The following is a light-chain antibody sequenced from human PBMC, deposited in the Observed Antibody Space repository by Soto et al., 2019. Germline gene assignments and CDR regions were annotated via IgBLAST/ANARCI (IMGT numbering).Light chain of an antibody. CDR3: RSFAGSSTFVV. V-gene: IGLV2-23*02. CDR1: SSDVGGYNY. Sequence: QSALTQPASVSGSPGQSITISCTGTSSDVGGYNYVSWYQHHPGKAPRLMIYASSNRPSGVSHRFSGSKSGNTASLTISGLQAEDEADYYCRSFAGSSTFVVFGGGTKLTVL. CDR2: ASS. J-gene: IGLJ2*01.